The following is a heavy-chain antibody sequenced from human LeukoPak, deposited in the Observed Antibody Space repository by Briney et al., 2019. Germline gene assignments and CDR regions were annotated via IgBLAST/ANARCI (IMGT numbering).Heavy chain of an antibody. CDR3: ARSYPKSSGWYSFDP. D-gene: IGHD6-19*01. V-gene: IGHV4-39*07. Sequence: PSETLSLTCTVSGASISSSSYYWGWIRQPPGKGLEWIGSISYSGNTNYKPSLKSRLTISVDTSKNQFSLQLSSVTAADTAVYYCARSYPKSSGWYSFDPWGQGSLVTVSS. CDR1: GASISSSSYY. J-gene: IGHJ5*02. CDR2: ISYSGNT.